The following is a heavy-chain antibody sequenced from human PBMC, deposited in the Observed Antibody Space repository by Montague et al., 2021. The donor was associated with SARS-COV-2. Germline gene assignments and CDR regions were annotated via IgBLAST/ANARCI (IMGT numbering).Heavy chain of an antibody. CDR1: GFSFSNYA. Sequence: SLRLSCAASGFSFSNYAMNWVSTSGSSDNTFYADSVKGRFTISSDNSLNTLYLQMDSLRAEDTAVYYCANSPYGGKDYWGQGTLVTVSS. CDR3: ANSPYGGKDY. J-gene: IGHJ4*02. V-gene: IGHV3-23*01. D-gene: IGHD4-23*01. CDR2: TSGSSDNT.